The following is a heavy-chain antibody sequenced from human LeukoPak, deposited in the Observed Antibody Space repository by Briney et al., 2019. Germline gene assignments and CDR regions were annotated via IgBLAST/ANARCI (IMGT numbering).Heavy chain of an antibody. CDR2: ISSSGSST. CDR1: GFTFNNYE. J-gene: IGHJ4*02. Sequence: GGSLRLSWAASGFTFNNYEMTWVRQAPGKGLEWVSYISSSGSSTYYADSVKGRFTISRDNTKNSLYLQMNSLRAEDTAVYYCARGGVGVHFDYWGQGTLVTVSS. CDR3: ARGGVGVHFDY. V-gene: IGHV3-48*03. D-gene: IGHD1-26*01.